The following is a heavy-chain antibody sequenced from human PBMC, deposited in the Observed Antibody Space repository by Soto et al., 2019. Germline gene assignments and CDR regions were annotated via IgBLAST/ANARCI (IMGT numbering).Heavy chain of an antibody. J-gene: IGHJ6*02. CDR2: IIPIFGTA. CDR3: ASGLSGSVLLWFGEFPPYYYGMDV. V-gene: IGHV1-69*06. Sequence: ASVKVSCKASGGTFSSYAISWVRQAPGQGLEWMGGIIPIFGTANYAQKFQGRVTITADKSTSTAYMELSSLRSEDTAVYYCASGLSGSVLLWFGEFPPYYYGMDVWGQGTTVTVSS. D-gene: IGHD3-10*01. CDR1: GGTFSSYA.